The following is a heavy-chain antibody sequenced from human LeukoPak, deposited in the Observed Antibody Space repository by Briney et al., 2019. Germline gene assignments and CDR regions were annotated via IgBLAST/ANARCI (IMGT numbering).Heavy chain of an antibody. V-gene: IGHV3-48*04. CDR1: GFAFISTS. CDR3: ATTGNFYDMYV. CDR2: SSTVTGNI. D-gene: IGHD1-1*01. Sequence: GGSLRLSCAASGFAFISTSIHWVRQAPGKGLEWLSYSSTVTGNIYYADSVKGRFAISRDNAKSSLYLQMSSLRAEDTAVYFCATTGNFYDMYVWGKGTTVTVSS. J-gene: IGHJ6*03.